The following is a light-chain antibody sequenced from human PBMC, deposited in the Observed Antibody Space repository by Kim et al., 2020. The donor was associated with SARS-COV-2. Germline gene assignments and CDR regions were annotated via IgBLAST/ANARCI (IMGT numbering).Light chain of an antibody. J-gene: IGLJ3*02. Sequence: SSVKLTCTLSSGHSSHIIAWHQQQPGKAPRYLMKLEGSGSYNKGSGVPDRLSGSSSGADRFLTISNLQSEDEADYYCETWDTNTRVFGGGTKVTVL. V-gene: IGLV4-60*03. CDR1: SGHSSHI. CDR2: LEGSGSY. CDR3: ETWDTNTRV.